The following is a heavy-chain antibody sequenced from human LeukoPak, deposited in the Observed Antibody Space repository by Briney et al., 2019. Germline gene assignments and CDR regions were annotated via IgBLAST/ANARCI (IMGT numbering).Heavy chain of an antibody. J-gene: IGHJ3*01. CDR1: GFTFSTDG. CDR2: IHHYNGDT. Sequence: ASVRVSCKASGFTFSTDGINWIRQAPGQGLQWVGWIHHYNGDTSYAQDLQGRVALTADTFTGTAYMELRGLTPHDTAVYFCARGAYGDFDRDAFDLWGQGTVVTVYS. CDR3: ARGAYGDFDRDAFDL. D-gene: IGHD4-17*01. V-gene: IGHV1-18*01.